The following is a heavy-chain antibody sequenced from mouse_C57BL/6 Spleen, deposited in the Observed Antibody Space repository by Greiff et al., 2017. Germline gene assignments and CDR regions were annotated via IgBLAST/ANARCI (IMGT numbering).Heavy chain of an antibody. CDR3: TRECRD. CDR2: IDPETGGT. V-gene: IGHV1-15*01. CDR1: GYTFTDYE. D-gene: IGHD6-1*01. J-gene: IGHJ2*01. Sequence: VKLQESGAELVRPGASVTLSCKASGYTFTDYEMHWVKQTPVHGLEWIGAIDPETGGTAYNQKFKGKAILTADKSSSTAYMELRSLTSEDSAVYYCTRECRDWGQGTTLTVSS.